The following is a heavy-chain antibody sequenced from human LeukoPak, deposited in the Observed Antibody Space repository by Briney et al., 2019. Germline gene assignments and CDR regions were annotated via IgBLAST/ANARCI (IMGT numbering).Heavy chain of an antibody. CDR2: ISGSGGTT. Sequence: GGSLRLSCAASGFTFSSYAMSWVRQAPGKGLEWVSAISGSGGTTYYADSVKGRFTISRDNSKNMLYLQMNSLRAEDTAVYYCASRMAAARAFDIWGQGTVVTVSS. CDR3: ASRMAAARAFDI. J-gene: IGHJ3*02. D-gene: IGHD6-13*01. V-gene: IGHV3-23*01. CDR1: GFTFSSYA.